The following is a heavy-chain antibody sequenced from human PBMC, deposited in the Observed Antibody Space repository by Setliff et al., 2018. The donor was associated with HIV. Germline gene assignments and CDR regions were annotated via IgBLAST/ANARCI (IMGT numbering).Heavy chain of an antibody. CDR2: ITHSGST. CDR3: ARGRKKTLAVSGTRYFDF. CDR1: GGSFTDFY. V-gene: IGHV4-34*01. Sequence: SETLSLTCAVYGGSFTDFYWTFIRQSPGKGLEWIGEITHSGSTTYDPSLKSRITVSVDTSKNQFSLKLTSVTAADMGVYHCARGRKKTLAVSGTRYFDFWGQGTLVTVSS. J-gene: IGHJ4*02. D-gene: IGHD6-19*01.